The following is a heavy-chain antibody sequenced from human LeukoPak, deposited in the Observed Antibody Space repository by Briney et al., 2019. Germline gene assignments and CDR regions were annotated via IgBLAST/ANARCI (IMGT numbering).Heavy chain of an antibody. V-gene: IGHV3-66*01. CDR1: GFTVSSNY. J-gene: IGHJ4*02. CDR2: IYSGGST. Sequence: GGSLRLSCAASGFTVSSNYMSWVRQAPGKGLEWVSIIYSGGSTYYADSVKGRFTISRDNSKKTLYLQMNSLRAEDTAVYYCAKDSAKKYDDYWGQGTLVTVSS. D-gene: IGHD2/OR15-2a*01. CDR3: AKDSAKKYDDY.